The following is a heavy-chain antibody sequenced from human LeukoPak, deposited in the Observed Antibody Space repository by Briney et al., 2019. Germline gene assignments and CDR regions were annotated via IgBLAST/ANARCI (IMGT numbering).Heavy chain of an antibody. V-gene: IGHV4-59*12. CDR2: IFYSGST. CDR3: ARGWGLTAHNWFDP. Sequence: SETLSLTCTVSGGSISNYYWSWIRQPPGKALEWIGNIFYSGSTYYSPSLKSRVTISLDTSRNQFSLKLSSVTAADTAVYYCARGWGLTAHNWFDPWGQGTLVTVSS. CDR1: GGSISNYY. D-gene: IGHD2-21*02. J-gene: IGHJ5*02.